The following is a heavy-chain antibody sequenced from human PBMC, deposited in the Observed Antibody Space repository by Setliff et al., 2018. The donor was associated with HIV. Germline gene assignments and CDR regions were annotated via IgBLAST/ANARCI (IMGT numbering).Heavy chain of an antibody. D-gene: IGHD6-13*01. CDR2: IHYSGST. V-gene: IGHV4-59*08. Sequence: SETLSLTCTVSGGSISSHYWSWIRQPPGKGLEWIGSIHYSGSTNYNPSLKSRVTISVDTSKNQFSLKLSSVTAADTAVYYCARVGLGSSWYWPRPSYFDYWGQGTLVTVSS. CDR3: ARVGLGSSWYWPRPSYFDY. J-gene: IGHJ4*02. CDR1: GGSISSHY.